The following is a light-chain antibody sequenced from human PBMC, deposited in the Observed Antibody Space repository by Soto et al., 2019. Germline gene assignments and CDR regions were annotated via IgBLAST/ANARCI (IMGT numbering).Light chain of an antibody. Sequence: DVELTQSPSSLSAFVGDRVSISCRASQSISKFLAWYQQKPGKAPKLLIYKASSLESGVPSRFSGSGSGTEFTLTINSLQADDFATYYCQQHNSFSITFGQGTRLEIK. V-gene: IGKV1-5*03. CDR2: KAS. J-gene: IGKJ5*01. CDR1: QSISKF. CDR3: QQHNSFSIT.